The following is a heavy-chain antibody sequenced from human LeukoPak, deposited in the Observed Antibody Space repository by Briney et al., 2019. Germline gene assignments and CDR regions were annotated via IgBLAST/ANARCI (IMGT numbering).Heavy chain of an antibody. V-gene: IGHV4-59*04. CDR1: GGSISSYY. Sequence: SETLSLTCTVSGGSISSYYWSWIRQPPGKGLEWIGYIYNTGAAFYSPSLKSRVTMSLDSSKNQFSLRLSAVTAADTAIYYCASAVYTLYYFDYWGQGTLVTVS. CDR3: ASAVYTLYYFDY. D-gene: IGHD5-18*01. CDR2: IYNTGAA. J-gene: IGHJ4*02.